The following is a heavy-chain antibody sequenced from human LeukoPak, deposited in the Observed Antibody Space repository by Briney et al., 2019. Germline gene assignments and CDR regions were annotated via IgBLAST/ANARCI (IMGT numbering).Heavy chain of an antibody. V-gene: IGHV3-66*01. CDR2: VYSGGST. CDR3: YSMIVVEIRVINDY. CDR1: GFTVSSNY. D-gene: IGHD3-22*01. Sequence: GGSLRLSCAASGFTVSSNYMSWVRQAPGKWLEWVSVVYSGGSTYYADSVKGRFTISRDNSKNTLYLQMNSLRAEDTAVYYCYSMIVVEIRVINDYWGQGTLVTVSS. J-gene: IGHJ4*02.